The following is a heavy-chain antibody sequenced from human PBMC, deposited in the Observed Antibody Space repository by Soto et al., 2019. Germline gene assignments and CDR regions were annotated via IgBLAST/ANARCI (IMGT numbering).Heavy chain of an antibody. CDR3: AHSAMVRGVIITTSFDY. CDR1: GFSLSTSGVG. D-gene: IGHD3-10*01. CDR2: IYWDDDK. Sequence: QITLKESGPPLVKPTQTLTLTCTFSGFSLSTSGVGVGWIRQPPGKALEWLALIYWDDDKRYSPSLKSRLTITKDPSKNQVVRTMTNMDPVDTATYYCAHSAMVRGVIITTSFDYWGQGTLVTVSS. J-gene: IGHJ4*02. V-gene: IGHV2-5*02.